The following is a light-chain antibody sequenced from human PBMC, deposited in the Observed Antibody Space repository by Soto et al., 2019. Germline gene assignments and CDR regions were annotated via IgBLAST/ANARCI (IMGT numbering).Light chain of an antibody. J-gene: IGKJ5*01. V-gene: IGKV4-1*01. CDR3: QQYYSTPGIT. Sequence: DIVMTQSPDSLAVSLGERATINCKSSQSVLYSSNNKNYLAWYQQKPGQPPKLLIYWASTRESRVPDRFSGSGSGTDFTLTISSLQAEDVAVYYCQQYYSTPGITFGQGTRLEIK. CDR1: QSVLYSSNNKNY. CDR2: WAS.